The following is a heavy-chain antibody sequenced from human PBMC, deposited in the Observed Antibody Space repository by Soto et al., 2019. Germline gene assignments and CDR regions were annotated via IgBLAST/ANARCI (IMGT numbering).Heavy chain of an antibody. CDR2: INAGNGNT. D-gene: IGHD1-26*01. V-gene: IGHV1-3*01. CDR1: GYTFTSYA. J-gene: IGHJ4*02. CDR3: ARDFTGSYLGLDY. Sequence: QVQLVQSGAEVKKPGASVKVSCKASGYTFTSYAMHWVRQAPGQRLEWMGWINAGNGNTKYAQKFQGRVTITRDTPASTADMELSSMRSEDTAVYYRARDFTGSYLGLDYWGQGTRFTVS.